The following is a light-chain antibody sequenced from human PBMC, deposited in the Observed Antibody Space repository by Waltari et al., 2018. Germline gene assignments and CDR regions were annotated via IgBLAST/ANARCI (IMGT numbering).Light chain of an antibody. CDR2: WAS. J-gene: IGKJ1*01. V-gene: IGKV4-1*01. CDR3: HQHYTTPWT. CDR1: QTVLYRDNNKNY. Sequence: DIVMTQSPDSLAVSLVERATINCKSIQTVLYRDNNKNYLTWYQQKPGQPPKLLFSWASIRESGVPDRLSASGSGTDFTLTISSLQAEDVAVYYCHQHYTTPWTFGQGTKVEIK.